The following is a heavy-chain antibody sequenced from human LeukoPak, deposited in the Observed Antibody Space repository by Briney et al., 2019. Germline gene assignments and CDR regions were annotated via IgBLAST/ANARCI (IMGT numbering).Heavy chain of an antibody. CDR3: VRLSYYYDSSGYSILDY. CDR2: ISSSGSTI. CDR1: GFTFSNYE. D-gene: IGHD3-22*01. V-gene: IGHV3-48*03. J-gene: IGHJ4*02. Sequence: GGSLRLSCAASGFTFSNYEMNWVRQAPGKGLEWVSYISSSGSTIYYADSVKGRFTISRDNAKNSLYLQMNSLRAEDTAVYYCVRLSYYYDSSGYSILDYWGQGTLVTVSS.